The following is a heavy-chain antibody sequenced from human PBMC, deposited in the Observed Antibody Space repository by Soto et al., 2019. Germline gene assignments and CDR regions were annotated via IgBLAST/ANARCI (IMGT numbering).Heavy chain of an antibody. CDR1: GFTFSSYA. V-gene: IGHV3-30-3*01. CDR3: ARDGHSSSWYSY. J-gene: IGHJ4*02. CDR2: ISYEGSNK. D-gene: IGHD6-13*01. Sequence: GGSLRLSCAASGFTFSSYAMHWVRQAPGKGLEWVAVISYEGSNKYYADSVKGRFTISRDNSKNTLYLQMNSLRAEDTAVYYCARDGHSSSWYSYWGQGTLVTVSS.